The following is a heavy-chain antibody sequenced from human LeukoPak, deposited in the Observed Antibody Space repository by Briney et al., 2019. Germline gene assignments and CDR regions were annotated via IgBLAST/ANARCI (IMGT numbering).Heavy chain of an antibody. D-gene: IGHD3-22*01. CDR3: AKEKYYYDSSGPEAFDI. CDR1: GFTFSSYG. Sequence: GGSLRLSCAASGFTFSSYGMHWVRQAPGKGLEWVAVISYDGSNKYYADSVKGRFTISRDNSKNTLYLQMNSLRAEDTAVYYCAKEKYYYDSSGPEAFDIWGQGTMVTVSS. CDR2: ISYDGSNK. J-gene: IGHJ3*02. V-gene: IGHV3-30*18.